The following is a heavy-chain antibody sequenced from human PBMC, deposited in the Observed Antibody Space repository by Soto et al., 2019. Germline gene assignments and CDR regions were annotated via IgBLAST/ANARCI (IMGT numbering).Heavy chain of an antibody. Sequence: PSETLSLTCTVSGGSISTYYWTWIRQPPGKGLEWIGYISYSGSTNYNPSLKSRLTISLNTSKKHFSLKLSSVTAADTAVYYCARGTRATQYYYYFYGMDVWGQGTTVPVSS. CDR1: GGSISTYY. CDR2: ISYSGST. CDR3: ARGTRATQYYYYFYGMDV. V-gene: IGHV4-59*01. J-gene: IGHJ6*02.